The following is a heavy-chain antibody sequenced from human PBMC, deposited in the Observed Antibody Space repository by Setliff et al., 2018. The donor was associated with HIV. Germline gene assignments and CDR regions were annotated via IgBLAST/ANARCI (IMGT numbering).Heavy chain of an antibody. V-gene: IGHV4-34*01. Sequence: KTSETLSLTCAVYGGSFSGYYWSWIRQPPGKGLEWIGEINHRGGTNYNPSLESRVTISIDTSKNQFHLNLTSVTAADTAVYFCARFAVGRGDFWGQGTLVTVSS. CDR2: INHRGGT. D-gene: IGHD1-26*01. CDR3: ARFAVGRGDF. J-gene: IGHJ4*02. CDR1: GGSFSGYY.